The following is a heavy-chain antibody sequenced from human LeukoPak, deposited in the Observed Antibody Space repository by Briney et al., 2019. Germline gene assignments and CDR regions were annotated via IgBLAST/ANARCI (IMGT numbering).Heavy chain of an antibody. CDR1: GYTFTSYG. CDR2: ISAYNGNT. CDR3: ERDGGYCSGGSCGWFDP. V-gene: IGHV1-18*01. D-gene: IGHD2-15*01. J-gene: IGHJ5*02. Sequence: ASVKVSCKASGYTFTSYGISWVRQAPGQGLEWMGWISAYNGNTNYAQKLQGRVTMTTDTSTSTAYMELRSLRSDDTAVYYCERDGGYCSGGSCGWFDPWGQGTLVTVSS.